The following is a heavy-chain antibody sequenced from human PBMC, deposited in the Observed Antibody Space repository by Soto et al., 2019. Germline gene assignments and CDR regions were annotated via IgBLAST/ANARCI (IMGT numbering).Heavy chain of an antibody. CDR1: GFTFSSYA. V-gene: IGHV3-23*01. D-gene: IGHD6-19*01. Sequence: EVQLLESGGGLVQPGGSLRLSCAASGFTFSSYAMTWVRQAPGKGLEWVSVISGSGGSTYYADSVKGRFTISRDSSKNTLYLQMNSQRVDDTAVYYCAKDRQWLVGLDYWGQGTLVTVSS. CDR3: AKDRQWLVGLDY. J-gene: IGHJ4*02. CDR2: ISGSGGST.